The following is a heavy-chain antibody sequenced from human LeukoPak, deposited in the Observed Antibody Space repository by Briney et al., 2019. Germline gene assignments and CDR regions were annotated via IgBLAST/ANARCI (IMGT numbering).Heavy chain of an antibody. J-gene: IGHJ4*02. Sequence: GGSLRLSCAPSGFTFSSYWMRWVRQAPGKGLVWVSRINTDGSSTSYADSVKGRFTISRDNAKNTLYLQMNSLRAEDTAVYYCARESMVAYFDYWGQGTLVTVSS. D-gene: IGHD2-15*01. V-gene: IGHV3-74*01. CDR2: INTDGSST. CDR1: GFTFSSYW. CDR3: ARESMVAYFDY.